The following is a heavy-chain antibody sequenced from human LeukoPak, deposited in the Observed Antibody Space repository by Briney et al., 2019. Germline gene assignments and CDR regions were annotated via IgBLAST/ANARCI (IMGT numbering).Heavy chain of an antibody. Sequence: PSETLSLTCALSDDSNRSSAYYWGWSRQPPGKGLEWIGSIYYSGSTYYNPSLKSRVPISIDTSKNQFSLKLSSVTAADTAVYYCASEPYGSGSFLGAFDIWGQGTMVTVSS. V-gene: IGHV4-39*01. CDR2: IYYSGST. J-gene: IGHJ3*02. D-gene: IGHD3-10*01. CDR3: ASEPYGSGSFLGAFDI. CDR1: DDSNRSSAYY.